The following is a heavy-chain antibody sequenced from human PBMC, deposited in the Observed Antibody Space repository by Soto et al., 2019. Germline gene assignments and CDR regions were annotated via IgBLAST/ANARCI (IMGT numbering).Heavy chain of an antibody. V-gene: IGHV3-23*01. CDR3: ASSLRFFVRYTATTEMDT. Sequence: PGGPLRHSCSASGFTFSSYAMSWVRQAPGKGLEWVSAISGSGGSTYYADSVKGRFTISRDNSKNTLYLQMNSLRAEDTAVYYCASSLRFFVRYTATTEMDTWG. CDR1: GFTFSSYA. CDR2: ISGSGGST. D-gene: IGHD3-3*01. J-gene: IGHJ1*01.